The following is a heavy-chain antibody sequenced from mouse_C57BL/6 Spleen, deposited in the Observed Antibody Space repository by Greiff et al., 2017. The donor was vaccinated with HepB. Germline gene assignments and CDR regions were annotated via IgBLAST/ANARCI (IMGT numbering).Heavy chain of an antibody. CDR2: ISSGSSTI. V-gene: IGHV5-17*01. CDR1: GFTFSDYG. D-gene: IGHD1-1*01. Sequence: EVKLVESGGGLVKPGGSLKLSCAASGFTFSDYGMHWVRQAPEKGLEWVAYISSGSSTIYYADTVKGRFTISRDNAKNTLFLQMTSLRSEDTAMYYCARSVYSTFAYWGQGTLVTVSA. CDR3: ARSVYSTFAY. J-gene: IGHJ3*01.